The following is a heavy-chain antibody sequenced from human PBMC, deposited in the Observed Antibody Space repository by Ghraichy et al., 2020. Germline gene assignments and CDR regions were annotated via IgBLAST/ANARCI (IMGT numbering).Heavy chain of an antibody. CDR2: IWYDGSNK. CDR3: ARAEVAFGSYYYYGMDV. D-gene: IGHD3-10*01. J-gene: IGHJ6*02. V-gene: IGHV3-33*01. CDR1: GFTFSSYG. Sequence: GGSLRLSCAASGFTFSSYGMHWVRQAPGTGLEWVAVIWYDGSNKYYADSVKGRFTISRDNSKNTLYLQMNSLRAEDTAVYYCARAEVAFGSYYYYGMDVWGQGATVTVSS.